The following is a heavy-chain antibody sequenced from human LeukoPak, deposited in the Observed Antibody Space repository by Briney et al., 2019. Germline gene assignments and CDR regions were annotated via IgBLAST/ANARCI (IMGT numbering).Heavy chain of an antibody. CDR3: ARHPYQLLWLSWHYS. CDR1: GGSISSTSYY. Sequence: PSETLSLTCTVSGGSISSTSYYGGWIRQPPGKGLEWIGSIYYRGSTYYNPSLKSRVTISVDTSKNQFSLKLSSVTAADTAVYYCARHPYQLLWLSWHYSWGQRTLVTVSS. V-gene: IGHV4-39*01. D-gene: IGHD2-2*01. J-gene: IGHJ1*01. CDR2: IYYRGST.